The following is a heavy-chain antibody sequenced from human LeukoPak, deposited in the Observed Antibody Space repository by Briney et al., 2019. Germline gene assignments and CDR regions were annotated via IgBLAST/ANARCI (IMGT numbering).Heavy chain of an antibody. D-gene: IGHD3-22*01. J-gene: IGHJ5*02. V-gene: IGHV3-23*01. CDR1: GFAFSSYG. CDR3: AKDGVSYYDSSVVWFDP. CDR2: ISGSGGST. Sequence: GGTLRLSCAASGFAFSSYGMSWVRQAPGKGLEWVSAISGSGGSTYYADSVKGRFTISRGNSKNTLYLQMNSLRAEDTAVYYRAKDGVSYYDSSVVWFDPWGQGTLVTVSS.